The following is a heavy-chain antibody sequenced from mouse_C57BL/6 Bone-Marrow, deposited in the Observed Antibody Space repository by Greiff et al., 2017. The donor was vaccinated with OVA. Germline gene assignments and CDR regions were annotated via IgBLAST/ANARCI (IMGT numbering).Heavy chain of an antibody. V-gene: IGHV1-72*01. CDR3: AEGGYDYDGFAY. CDR1: GYTFTSYW. D-gene: IGHD2-4*01. CDR2: IDPNSGGT. J-gene: IGHJ3*01. Sequence: QVQLQQPGAELVKPGASVKLSCKASGYTFTSYWMHWVKQRPGRGLEWIGRIDPNSGGTKYNEKFKSKATLTVDKPSSTAYMQISSMTSEDSAVYYCAEGGYDYDGFAYWGQGTLVTVSA.